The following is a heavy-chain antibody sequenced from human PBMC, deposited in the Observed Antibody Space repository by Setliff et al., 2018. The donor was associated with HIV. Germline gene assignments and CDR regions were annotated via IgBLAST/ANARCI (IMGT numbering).Heavy chain of an antibody. D-gene: IGHD3-9*01. CDR1: GGSFSGYY. V-gene: IGHV4-34*01. J-gene: IGHJ6*03. CDR2: INHSEST. Sequence: SQTLSLTCAVYGGSFSGYYWSWIRQPPGKGLEWIGEINHSESTNYNPSLKSRVTISVDTSKNQFSLKLSSVTAADTAVYYCARGPRYYDILTGPYYYYYYMDVWGKGTTVTVSS. CDR3: ARGPRYYDILTGPYYYYYYMDV.